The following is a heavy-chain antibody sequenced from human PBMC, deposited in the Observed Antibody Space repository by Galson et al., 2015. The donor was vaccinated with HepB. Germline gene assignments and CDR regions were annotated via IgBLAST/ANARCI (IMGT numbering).Heavy chain of an antibody. CDR2: ISGSGGSA. CDR1: GCPSSDYA. V-gene: IGHV3-23*01. D-gene: IGHD3-10*01. Sequence: SLRLSCAASGCPSSDYAMIWVRQAPGKGLEWVSSISGSGGSAHYADSVKGRFTISRDNSKNTMFLQMNSLRDEDTAIYYCAKGRGSGSYSMLSWGQGALVTVSS. CDR3: AKGRGSGSYSMLS. J-gene: IGHJ4*02.